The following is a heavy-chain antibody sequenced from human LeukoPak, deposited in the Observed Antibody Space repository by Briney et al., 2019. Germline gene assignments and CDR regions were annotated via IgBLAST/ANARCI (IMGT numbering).Heavy chain of an antibody. J-gene: IGHJ4*02. CDR1: GGSISSSSYY. D-gene: IGHD6-6*01. CDR3: ARPVNYGSSSSEAFDY. CDR2: IYYSGGT. V-gene: IGHV4-39*01. Sequence: PSETLSLTCTVSGGSISSSSYYWGWIRQPPGKGLEWIGSIYYSGGTYYNPSLKSRVTISVDTSKNQFSLKLSSVTAADTAVYYCARPVNYGSSSSEAFDYWGQGTLVTVSS.